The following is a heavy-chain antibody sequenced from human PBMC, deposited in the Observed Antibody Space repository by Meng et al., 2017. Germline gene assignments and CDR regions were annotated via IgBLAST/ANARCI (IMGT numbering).Heavy chain of an antibody. Sequence: LVQSGSGWKKPGASVKVSCKASGYTFTSYAMNWVRQAPGQGLEWMGWINTNTGNPTYAQGFTGRFVFSLDTSVSTAYLQISSLKAEDTAVYYCARLVAGTFGQLFDPWGQGTLVTVSS. CDR1: GYTFTSYA. J-gene: IGHJ5*02. D-gene: IGHD2-15*01. CDR2: INTNTGNP. CDR3: ARLVAGTFGQLFDP. V-gene: IGHV7-4-1*02.